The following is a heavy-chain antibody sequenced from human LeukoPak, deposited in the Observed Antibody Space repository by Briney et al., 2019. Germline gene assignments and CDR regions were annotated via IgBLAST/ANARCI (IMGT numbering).Heavy chain of an antibody. CDR1: GFTFSSYA. D-gene: IGHD3-22*01. Sequence: GGSLRLSCAASGFTFSSYAMKWVRQAPGKGLEWVAMIWYDGSEKYYGDSVKGRFTISRDNSKNTLFLQMNSLRAEDTAVYYCARDRDSRTYYIEYWGQGTLVTVSS. J-gene: IGHJ4*02. V-gene: IGHV3-33*08. CDR3: ARDRDSRTYYIEY. CDR2: IWYDGSEK.